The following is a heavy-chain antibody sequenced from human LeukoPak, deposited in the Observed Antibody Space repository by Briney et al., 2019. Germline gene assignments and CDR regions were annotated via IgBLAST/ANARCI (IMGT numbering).Heavy chain of an antibody. CDR1: GFTFSNYG. CDR2: ISDSGGST. D-gene: IGHD4-23*01. J-gene: IGHJ4*02. Sequence: QTGGSLRLSCAASGFTFSNYGMSWVRQAPGKGLEWVSTISDSGGSTYYADSVKGRFTISRDNSKNTLYLQMNSLRAEDTAVYYCAKSPTVVTFYYFDYWGQGTLVTVSS. V-gene: IGHV3-23*01. CDR3: AKSPTVVTFYYFDY.